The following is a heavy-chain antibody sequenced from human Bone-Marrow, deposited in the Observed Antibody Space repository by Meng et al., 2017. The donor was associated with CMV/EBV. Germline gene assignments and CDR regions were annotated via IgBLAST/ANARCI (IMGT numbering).Heavy chain of an antibody. Sequence: ASVKVSCKASGYTFTSYGISWVRQAPGQGLEWMGWINPNSGGTNYAQKFQGRVTMTRDTSISTAYMELSRLRSDDTAVYYCASLRITIFGVVRFDPWGQGTLVTVSS. CDR1: GYTFTSYG. CDR3: ASLRITIFGVVRFDP. D-gene: IGHD3-3*01. V-gene: IGHV1-2*02. J-gene: IGHJ5*02. CDR2: INPNSGGT.